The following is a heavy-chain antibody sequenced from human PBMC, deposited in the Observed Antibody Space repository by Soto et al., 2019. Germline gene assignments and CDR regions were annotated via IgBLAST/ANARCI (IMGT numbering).Heavy chain of an antibody. CDR3: ARVPGSGYCSGGSCYYNYAFDI. J-gene: IGHJ3*02. Sequence: PGGSLRLSCAASGFSITDFAISWVRLAPRKGLVWVSRINSDGSSTSYADSVKGRFTISRDNAKNTLYLQMNSLRAEDTAVYYCARVPGSGYCSGGSCYYNYAFDIWGQGTMVTVSS. D-gene: IGHD2-15*01. CDR1: GFSITDFA. CDR2: INSDGSST. V-gene: IGHV3-74*01.